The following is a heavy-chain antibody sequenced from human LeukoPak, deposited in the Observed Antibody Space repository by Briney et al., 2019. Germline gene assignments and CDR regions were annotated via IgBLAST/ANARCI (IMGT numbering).Heavy chain of an antibody. V-gene: IGHV6-1*01. Sequence: SQTLSLTCAISGDSVSSNSAAWNWIRQSPSRGLEWLGRTYYRSKWYNDYAVSVKSRITINPDTSKNQFSLQLNSVTPEDTAVYYCARAGYCSGGSCSPYYYYYMDVWGKGTTVTVSS. CDR1: GDSVSSNSAA. J-gene: IGHJ6*03. D-gene: IGHD2-15*01. CDR3: ARAGYCSGGSCSPYYYYYMDV. CDR2: TYYRSKWYN.